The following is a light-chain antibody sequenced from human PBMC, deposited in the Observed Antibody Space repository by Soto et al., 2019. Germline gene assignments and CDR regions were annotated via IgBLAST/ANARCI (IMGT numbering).Light chain of an antibody. CDR2: EIN. CDR3: SSFAGSNNFPYV. J-gene: IGLJ1*01. V-gene: IGLV2-8*01. CDR1: SSDVGAYDY. Sequence: QSALTQPPSASGSPGQSVTISCTGTSSDVGAYDYVSCYQQHPGKAPKLMIYEINKRPSGVPDRFSGSKSGNTASLTVSGLQAEDEADYYCSSFAGSNNFPYVFGTGTKLTVL.